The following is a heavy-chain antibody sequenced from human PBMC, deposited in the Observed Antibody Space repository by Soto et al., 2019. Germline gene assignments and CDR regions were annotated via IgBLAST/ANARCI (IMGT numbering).Heavy chain of an antibody. CDR3: ASRKRRLPSYGMDV. J-gene: IGHJ6*02. CDR1: GGSISSSSYY. CDR2: IYYSGST. D-gene: IGHD6-25*01. V-gene: IGHV4-39*01. Sequence: PSETLSLTCTVSGGSISSSSYYWGWIRQPPGKGLEWIGSIYYSGSTYYNPSLKSRVTISVDTSKNQCSLKLSSVNAAATAVYSCASRKRRLPSYGMDVWGQGTTVTASS.